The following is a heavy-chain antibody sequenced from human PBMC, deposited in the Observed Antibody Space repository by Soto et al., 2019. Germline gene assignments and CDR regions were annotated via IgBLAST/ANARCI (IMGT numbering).Heavy chain of an antibody. J-gene: IGHJ4*02. CDR1: GGSISGYF. V-gene: IGHV4-59*01. CDR3: ARQSGRVFDY. Sequence: SETLSLTCTVSGGSISGYFWSWIRQPPGKGLEWIAYIYSSEYTDYNPSLKSRVTISVDTSKNQFSLKLRSVTAADTAVYYCARQSGRVFDYWGQGALVTVS. D-gene: IGHD1-26*01. CDR2: IYSSEYT.